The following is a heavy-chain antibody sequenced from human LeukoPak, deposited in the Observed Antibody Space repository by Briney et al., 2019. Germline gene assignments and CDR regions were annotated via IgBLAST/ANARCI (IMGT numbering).Heavy chain of an antibody. CDR2: INPSGGSR. J-gene: IGHJ3*02. CDR1: GYTFTIYY. D-gene: IGHD2-15*01. CDR3: ASTGYCSGGSCYAGTDAFDI. Sequence: ASVTVSFTSAGYTFTIYYMHWVRQAPGQGLEWMGMINPSGGSRSYAHKFQGTVTMTRDTSTSTVYMELSSLTSEDTAVYYCASTGYCSGGSCYAGTDAFDIWGQGTMVTVSS. V-gene: IGHV1-46*01.